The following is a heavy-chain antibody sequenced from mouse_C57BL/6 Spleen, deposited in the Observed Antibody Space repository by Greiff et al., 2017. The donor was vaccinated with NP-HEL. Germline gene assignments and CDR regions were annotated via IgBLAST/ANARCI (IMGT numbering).Heavy chain of an antibody. CDR1: GFTFSDYG. J-gene: IGHJ4*01. Sequence: EVKLVDSGGGLVKPGGSLKLSCAASGFTFSDYGMHWVRQAPEKGLEWVAYISSGSSTIYYADTVKGRFTISRDNAKNTLFLQMTSLRSEDTAMYYCARRLPYAMDYWGQGTSVTVSS. D-gene: IGHD5-5*01. CDR3: ARRLPYAMDY. V-gene: IGHV5-17*01. CDR2: ISSGSSTI.